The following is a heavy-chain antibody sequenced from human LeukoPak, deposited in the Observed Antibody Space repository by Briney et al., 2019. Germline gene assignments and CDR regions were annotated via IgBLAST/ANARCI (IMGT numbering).Heavy chain of an antibody. D-gene: IGHD3-10*01. CDR3: ARGQLGSGMDDP. J-gene: IGHJ5*02. CDR2: LHRSASA. CDR1: GASISGFY. Sequence: SETLSLTCSVSGASISGFYWSWLRQAPGKGLEWIGFLHRSASATYNPSLESRVTTSMDTSKNQFSLKLSSVTAADTAVYYCARGQLGSGMDDPWGQGTLVTVSS. V-gene: IGHV4-59*01.